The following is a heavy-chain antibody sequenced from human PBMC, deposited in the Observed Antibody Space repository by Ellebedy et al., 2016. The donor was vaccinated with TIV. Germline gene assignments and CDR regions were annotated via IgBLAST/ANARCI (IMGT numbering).Heavy chain of an antibody. CDR2: IYPNSGDT. CDR3: ASVTFSSLSPFDS. Sequence: AASVKVSCKTSGYTFTDYYMHWMRHPPGQGLEWMGWIYPNSGDTKYAQKFQGRVTMTRDTSITTAYMELNRLTSDDTATYYCASVTFSSLSPFDSWGQGTLVIVSS. V-gene: IGHV1-2*02. D-gene: IGHD6-13*01. J-gene: IGHJ4*02. CDR1: GYTFTDYY.